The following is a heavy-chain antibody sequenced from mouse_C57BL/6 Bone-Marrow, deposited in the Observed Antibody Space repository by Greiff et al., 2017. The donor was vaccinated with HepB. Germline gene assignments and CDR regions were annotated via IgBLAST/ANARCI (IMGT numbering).Heavy chain of an antibody. D-gene: IGHD1-1*01. CDR3: TRDYGSRGGDYFDY. V-gene: IGHV1-15*01. Sequence: QVQLQQSGAVLVRPGASVTLSCKASGYTFTDYEMHWVMQTPVHGLEWIGAIDPETGGTPYNQKFMGKDILTSDKSSSTAYMELRRLTSADSAVYYWTRDYGSRGGDYFDYGGQGTTLTGSS. J-gene: IGHJ2*01. CDR2: IDPETGGT. CDR1: GYTFTDYE.